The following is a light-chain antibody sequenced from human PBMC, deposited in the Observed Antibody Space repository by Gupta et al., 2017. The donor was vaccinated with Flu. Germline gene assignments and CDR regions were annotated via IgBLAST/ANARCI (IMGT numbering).Light chain of an antibody. Sequence: ERATLSCRVSQSVSSSYLAWYQQKPGQAPRLLIYGASSRATGIPDRFSGSGSGTDFTLTISRLEPEDFAVYYCQQYGSSPWTFGQGTKVEIK. CDR3: QQYGSSPWT. J-gene: IGKJ1*01. CDR1: QSVSSSY. V-gene: IGKV3-20*01. CDR2: GAS.